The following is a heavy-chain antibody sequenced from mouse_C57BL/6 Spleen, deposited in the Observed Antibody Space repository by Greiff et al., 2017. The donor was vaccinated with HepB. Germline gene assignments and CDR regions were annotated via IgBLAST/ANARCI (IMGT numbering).Heavy chain of an antibody. CDR3: ARRLPRDAMDY. J-gene: IGHJ4*01. Sequence: VQLQQSGAELVKPGASVKISCKASGYAFSSYWMNWVKQRPGKGLEWIGQIYPGDGDTNYNGKFKGKATLTADKSSSTAYMQISSLTSEDSAVYFCARRLPRDAMDYWGQGTSVTVSS. D-gene: IGHD1-2*01. V-gene: IGHV1-80*01. CDR2: IYPGDGDT. CDR1: GYAFSSYW.